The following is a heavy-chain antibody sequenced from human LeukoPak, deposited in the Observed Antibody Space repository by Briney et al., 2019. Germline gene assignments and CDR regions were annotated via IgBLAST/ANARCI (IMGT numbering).Heavy chain of an antibody. J-gene: IGHJ4*02. V-gene: IGHV3-23*01. Sequence: GGSLRLSCAASGFTFSSYAMSWVRQAPGKGLEWVSAISGSGGSTYYADSVKGRFTISRDNAKNSLYLQMNSLRDEDTAVYYCARTLAGMAVAGPKGFDYWGQGSLVTVSS. D-gene: IGHD6-19*01. CDR3: ARTLAGMAVAGPKGFDY. CDR1: GFTFSSYA. CDR2: ISGSGGST.